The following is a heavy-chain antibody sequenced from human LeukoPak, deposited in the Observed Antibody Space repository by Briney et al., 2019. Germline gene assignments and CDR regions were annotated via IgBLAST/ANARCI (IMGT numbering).Heavy chain of an antibody. J-gene: IGHJ4*02. D-gene: IGHD3-3*01. CDR3: ARDQYDTWSRRGNFDS. V-gene: IGHV3-7*03. CDR2: IKLDGSEK. Sequence: PGGSLRLSCAASGFIFSSYSMSWVRQAPGKGLEWVANIKLDGSEKNYVDSVKGRFTISRDNTKNSLYLQMNSLRVEDTAVFYCARDQYDTWSRRGNFDSWGQGTLVIVSS. CDR1: GFIFSSYS.